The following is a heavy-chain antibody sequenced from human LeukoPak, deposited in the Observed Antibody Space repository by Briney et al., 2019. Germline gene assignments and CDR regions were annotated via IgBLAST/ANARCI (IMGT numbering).Heavy chain of an antibody. D-gene: IGHD3-10*01. V-gene: IGHV3-30*18. J-gene: IGHJ4*02. Sequence: GGSLRLSCAASGFTFSSHGMHWVSQAPGKGLEWVASISYDGSNRHYADSVKGRVTISRNNSKNTLYLQVNSLRTEHTPIYSCAKEELRYFAYWGQGTLVTVSS. CDR3: AKEELRYFAY. CDR1: GFTFSSHG. CDR2: ISYDGSNR.